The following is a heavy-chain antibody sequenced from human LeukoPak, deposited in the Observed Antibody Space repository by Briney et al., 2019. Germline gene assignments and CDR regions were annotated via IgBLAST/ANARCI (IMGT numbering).Heavy chain of an antibody. D-gene: IGHD3-10*01. CDR3: ATHYGSGITHYFDY. CDR2: IFYSGST. V-gene: IGHV4-39*01. Sequence: PSETLSLTCTVSRASISSSRFYWGWIRQPPGKGLEWIGSIFYSGSTYYNPSLKSRVTISVDTSKNELSLRLSSVTAADTAVYYCATHYGSGITHYFDYWGQGTLVTVSS. J-gene: IGHJ4*02. CDR1: RASISSSRFY.